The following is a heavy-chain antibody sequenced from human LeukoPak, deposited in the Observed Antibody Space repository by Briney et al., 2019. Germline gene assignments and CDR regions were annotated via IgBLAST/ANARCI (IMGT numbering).Heavy chain of an antibody. Sequence: PSETLSLTCAVSGGSISSGGYSWSWIRQPPGKGLEWIGYIYYSGSTYYNPSLKSRVTISVDTSKNQFSLKLSSVTAADTAVYYSARVQYDYVWGSYRYVSGTIDYWGQGTLVTVSS. V-gene: IGHV4-30-4*07. CDR3: ARVQYDYVWGSYRYVSGTIDY. CDR1: GGSISSGGYS. J-gene: IGHJ4*02. CDR2: IYYSGST. D-gene: IGHD3-16*02.